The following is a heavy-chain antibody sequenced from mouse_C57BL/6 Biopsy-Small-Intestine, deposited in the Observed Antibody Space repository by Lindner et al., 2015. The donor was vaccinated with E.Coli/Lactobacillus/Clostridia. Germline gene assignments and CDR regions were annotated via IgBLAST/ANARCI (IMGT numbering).Heavy chain of an antibody. D-gene: IGHD2-13*01. Sequence: VQLQESGPELVKPGASVKISCKASGYAFSSSWMNWVKQRPGKGLEWIGRIYPGDGDTNYNGKFKGKATLTADKSSSTAYMELRSLTSEDSAVYFCSRGDSCDFWGQGTTLTVSS. CDR2: IYPGDGDT. CDR3: SRGDSCDF. J-gene: IGHJ2*01. V-gene: IGHV1-82*01. CDR1: GYAFSSSW.